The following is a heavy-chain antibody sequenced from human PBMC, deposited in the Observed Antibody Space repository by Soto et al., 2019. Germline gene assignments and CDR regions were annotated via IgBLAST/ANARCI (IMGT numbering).Heavy chain of an antibody. CDR2: IIPIFGTA. D-gene: IGHD2-21*01. CDR3: ASRDGSKGSYYFDY. CDR1: GGTFSSYA. J-gene: IGHJ4*02. Sequence: ASVKVSCKASGGTFSSYAISWLRQAPGQGLEWMGGIIPIFGTANYAQKFQGRVTITADESTSTAYMELSSLRSEDTAVYYCASRDGSKGSYYFDYWGQGTLVTVSS. V-gene: IGHV1-69*13.